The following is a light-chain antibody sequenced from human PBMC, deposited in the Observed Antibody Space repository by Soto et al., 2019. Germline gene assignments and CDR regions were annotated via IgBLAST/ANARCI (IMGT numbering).Light chain of an antibody. Sequence: QSALTQPASVSGSPGQSIAISCIGTSSDVGAYNYVYWYQQHPGKAPKLVIYDVNNRPSGVANRFSGSKSGNTASLTISGLQAEDEADYYCGSDTTSGAVVFGGGTKLTVL. CDR3: GSDTTSGAVV. CDR1: SSDVGAYNY. CDR2: DVN. J-gene: IGLJ2*01. V-gene: IGLV2-14*03.